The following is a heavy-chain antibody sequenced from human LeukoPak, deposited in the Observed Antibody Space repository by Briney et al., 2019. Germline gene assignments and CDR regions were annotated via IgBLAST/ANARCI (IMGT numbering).Heavy chain of an antibody. CDR3: AKATDSSGYSPFDY. CDR2: ISWNSGSI. D-gene: IGHD3-22*01. J-gene: IGHJ4*02. Sequence: GRSLRLSCAASGFTFDDYAMHWVRHAPGKGLEWVSGISWNSGSIGYADSVKGRFTISRDNAKNSLYLQMNSLRAEDTALYYCAKATDSSGYSPFDYWGQGTLVTVSS. CDR1: GFTFDDYA. V-gene: IGHV3-9*01.